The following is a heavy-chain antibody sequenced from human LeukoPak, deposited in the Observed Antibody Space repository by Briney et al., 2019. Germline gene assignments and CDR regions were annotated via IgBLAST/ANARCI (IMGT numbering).Heavy chain of an antibody. CDR3: ARAGYYEANAFDI. V-gene: IGHV3-30-3*01. D-gene: IGHD3-22*01. Sequence: GRSLRLSCAASGFTFSSYAMHWVRQAPGKGLEWVAVISYDGSNKYYADSVKGRFTTSRDNSKNTLYLQMNSLRAEDTAVYYCARAGYYEANAFDIWGQGTMVTVSS. CDR1: GFTFSSYA. J-gene: IGHJ3*02. CDR2: ISYDGSNK.